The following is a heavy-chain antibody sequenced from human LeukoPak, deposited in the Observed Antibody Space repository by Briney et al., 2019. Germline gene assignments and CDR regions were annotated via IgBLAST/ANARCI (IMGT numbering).Heavy chain of an antibody. V-gene: IGHV1-2*02. CDR1: GYTFTGYY. CDR2: INPNSGGT. Sequence: EASVKVSCKASGYTFTGYYMHWVRQAPGQGLEWMGWINPNSGGTNYAQKFQGRVTMTRDTSISTAYMELSRLRSDDTAVYYCARGYDILTGYYSSDYWGQGTLVTVSS. J-gene: IGHJ4*02. D-gene: IGHD3-9*01. CDR3: ARGYDILTGYYSSDY.